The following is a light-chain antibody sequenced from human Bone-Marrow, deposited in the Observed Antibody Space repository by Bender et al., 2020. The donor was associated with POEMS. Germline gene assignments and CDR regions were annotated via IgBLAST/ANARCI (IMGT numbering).Light chain of an antibody. CDR1: SGDIGTYNY. V-gene: IGLV2-8*01. CDR2: EVT. Sequence: QSALTQPPSASGSPGESVTISCTGTSGDIGTYNYVSWYKQHPGKAPKLIIYEVTKRPSGVPDRLSGSKSGSTASLTVSGLQAEDEADYYCSSYAGSKNWVWVFGGGTKLTVL. J-gene: IGLJ3*02. CDR3: SSYAGSKNWVWV.